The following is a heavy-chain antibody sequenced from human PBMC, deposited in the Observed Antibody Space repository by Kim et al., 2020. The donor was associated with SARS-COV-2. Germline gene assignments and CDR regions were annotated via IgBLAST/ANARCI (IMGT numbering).Heavy chain of an antibody. D-gene: IGHD3-10*01. CDR3: ARDPGSGSYYWFDP. V-gene: IGHV1-69*01. Sequence: AQKFQGRVTITADESTSTAYMELSSLRSEDTAVYYCARDPGSGSYYWFDPWGQGTLVTVSS. J-gene: IGHJ5*02.